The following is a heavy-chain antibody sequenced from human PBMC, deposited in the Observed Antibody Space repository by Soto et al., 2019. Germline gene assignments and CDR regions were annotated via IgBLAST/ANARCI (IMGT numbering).Heavy chain of an antibody. V-gene: IGHV1-69*01. CDR3: ARDQGLFVHTGMVIAFFGMDV. Sequence: QVHLVQSGAEVRKPGSSVKVSCTTSGGTFTSYAITWVRQAPGQGLQWMGGVIPGFDTTFYAQKFQVRVTITADEATDSAYMELRTLSSDATPVYYCARDQGLFVHTGMVIAFFGMDVWGPGTTVTVSS. J-gene: IGHJ6*02. D-gene: IGHD3-10*02. CDR1: GGTFTSYA. CDR2: VIPGFDTT.